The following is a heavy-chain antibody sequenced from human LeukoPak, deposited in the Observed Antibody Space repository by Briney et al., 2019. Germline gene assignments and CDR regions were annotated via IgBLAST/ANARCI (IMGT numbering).Heavy chain of an antibody. CDR1: GFTFSSYA. CDR2: ISASGGST. D-gene: IGHD4-17*01. J-gene: IGHJ4*02. CDR3: AKDALSAVTTFGY. Sequence: PGGSLRLSCAASGFTFSSYAMSWVRQAPGKGLESVSAISASGGSTYYAGSVKGRFSISRDNSKNTVYLQMNSLRVEDTAVYYCAKDALSAVTTFGYWGQGTLVTVSS. V-gene: IGHV3-23*01.